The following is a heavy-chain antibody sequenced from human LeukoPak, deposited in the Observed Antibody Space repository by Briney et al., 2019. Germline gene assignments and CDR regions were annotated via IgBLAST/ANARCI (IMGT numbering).Heavy chain of an antibody. CDR1: GFTFSSYG. CDR3: ARDRMAY. J-gene: IGHJ4*02. Sequence: GGSLRLSCAASGFTFSSYGMHWVRQAPGKGLEWVAVISYDGSNKYYADSVKGRFTISRDNSKNTLYLQMNSLRAEDTAVYYCARDRMAYWGQGTLVTVSS. D-gene: IGHD5-24*01. CDR2: ISYDGSNK. V-gene: IGHV3-30*03.